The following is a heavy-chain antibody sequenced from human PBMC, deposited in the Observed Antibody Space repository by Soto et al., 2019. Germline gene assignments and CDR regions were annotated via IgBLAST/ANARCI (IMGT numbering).Heavy chain of an antibody. D-gene: IGHD3-22*01. V-gene: IGHV3-15*07. CDR3: TTWYYYDSSGYYYVEGGSYFDY. CDR2: IKSKTDGGTT. J-gene: IGHJ4*02. CDR1: GFTFSNAW. Sequence: PGGSLRISCAASGFTFSNAWMNWVRQAPGEGLEWVGRIKSKTDGGTTDYAAPVKGRFTISRDDSKNTLYLQMNSLKTEDTAVYYCTTWYYYDSSGYYYVEGGSYFDYWGQGTLVTVSS.